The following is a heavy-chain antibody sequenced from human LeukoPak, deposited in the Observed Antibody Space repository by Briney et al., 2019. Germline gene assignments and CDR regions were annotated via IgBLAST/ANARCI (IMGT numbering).Heavy chain of an antibody. V-gene: IGHV4-39*01. CDR3: VTGEHQYYFDY. CDR1: GDSISTSSYY. CDR2: IYYSGST. D-gene: IGHD7-27*01. Sequence: PSETLSLTCSVSGDSISTSSYYWGWIRQPPGKGLEWIGTIYYSGSTYYNPSLTSRVTISVDTSKNQFSLKLSSVTAADTAVYYCVTGEHQYYFDYWGQGTLVTVSS. J-gene: IGHJ4*02.